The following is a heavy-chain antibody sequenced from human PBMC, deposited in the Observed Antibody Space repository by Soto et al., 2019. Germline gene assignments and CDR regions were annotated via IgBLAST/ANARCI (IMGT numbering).Heavy chain of an antibody. CDR1: GFTFRSYA. J-gene: IGHJ4*02. Sequence: EVQLLESGGGLEQPGGSLRLSCGVSGFTFRSYAMSWVRQAPGKGLEWVSGIGGSGAGTYYADSVKGRFTISRDISKNTLYLQMNSLRAEDTAIYYCAKELYSGREAWGAFDYWGQGALVTVSS. V-gene: IGHV3-23*01. D-gene: IGHD1-26*01. CDR3: AKELYSGREAWGAFDY. CDR2: IGGSGAGT.